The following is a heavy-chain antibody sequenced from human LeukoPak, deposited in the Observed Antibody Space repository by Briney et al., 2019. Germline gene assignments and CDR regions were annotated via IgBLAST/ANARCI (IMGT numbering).Heavy chain of an antibody. CDR3: ASLYPEYYYDSSGYYPG. CDR2: IYTSGST. CDR1: GGSISSGSYY. Sequence: SQTLSLTCTVSGGSISSGSYYWSWIRQPAGKGLEWIGRIYTSGSTNYNPSLKSRVTISVDTSKNQFSLKLSSVTAADTAVYYCASLYPEYYYDSSGYYPGWGQGTLVTVSA. J-gene: IGHJ4*02. D-gene: IGHD3-22*01. V-gene: IGHV4-61*02.